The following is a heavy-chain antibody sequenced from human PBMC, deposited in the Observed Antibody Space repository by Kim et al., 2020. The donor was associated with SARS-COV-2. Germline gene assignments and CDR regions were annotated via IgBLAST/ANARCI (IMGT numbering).Heavy chain of an antibody. CDR2: ISRSAIAK. J-gene: IGHJ4*03. D-gene: IGHD2-15*01. Sequence: GGSLRLSCAASGFTFRSYAMIWVRQAPGKGLEWVSAISRSAIAKYYADSVKGRFTISRDNSKNTLYLQMNSLRAEDTAVYYCAKIPGEYWSGGNCYFDY. V-gene: IGHV3-23*01. CDR1: GFTFRSYA. CDR3: AKIPGEYWSGGNCYFDY.